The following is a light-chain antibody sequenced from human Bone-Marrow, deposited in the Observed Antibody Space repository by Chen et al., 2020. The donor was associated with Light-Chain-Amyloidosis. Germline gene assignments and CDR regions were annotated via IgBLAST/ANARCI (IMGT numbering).Light chain of an antibody. CDR3: GTWDIRLGTVM. V-gene: IGLV1-51*01. CDR2: DNN. CDR1: TSNIGNNF. J-gene: IGLJ3*02. Sequence: QSVLTQPPSVSAAPGQKVTLSCSGSTSNIGNNFVSWYQQFPGTAPKLLIYDNNRRPSGITDRFYGSKSGTSATLGITGLQTGDEADYYCGTWDIRLGTVMFGGGTKLTVL.